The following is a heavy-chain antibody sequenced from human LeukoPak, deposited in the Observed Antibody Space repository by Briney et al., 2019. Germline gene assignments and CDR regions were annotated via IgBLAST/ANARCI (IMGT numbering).Heavy chain of an antibody. CDR3: AIGPPYGGYSD. CDR1: GFIFTTYA. J-gene: IGHJ4*02. Sequence: GGSLRLSCAAAGFIFTTYAMTWVRQAPGKGPEWVSSISGSGGRTYYADSLKGRFTISRDNSKNTLYLQMNSLRPEDTAVYYCAIGPPYGGYSDWGQGTLVTVSS. V-gene: IGHV3-23*01. D-gene: IGHD5-12*01. CDR2: ISGSGGRT.